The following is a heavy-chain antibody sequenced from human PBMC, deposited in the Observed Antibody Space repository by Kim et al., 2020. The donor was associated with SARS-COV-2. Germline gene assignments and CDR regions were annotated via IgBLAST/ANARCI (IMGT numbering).Heavy chain of an antibody. V-gene: IGHV3-30*07. J-gene: IGHJ4*02. CDR3: ARDQSAGYSSSWNDY. D-gene: IGHD6-13*01. Sequence: ASVKGRFTISRDNSKNTLYLQMNSLRAEDTAVYYCARDQSAGYSSSWNDYWGQGTLVTVSS.